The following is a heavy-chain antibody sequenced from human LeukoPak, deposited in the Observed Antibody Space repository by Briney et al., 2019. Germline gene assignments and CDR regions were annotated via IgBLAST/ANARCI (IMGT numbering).Heavy chain of an antibody. CDR1: GYTFTSYG. D-gene: IGHD2-8*01. CDR3: ARGCTNGVCNGDY. Sequence: ASVKVSCKASGYTFTSYGISWVRQAPGQGLEWMGWISACNGNTNYAQKLQGRVTMTTDTSTSTAYKELSSLRSEDTAVYYCARGCTNGVCNGDYWGQGTLVTVSS. J-gene: IGHJ4*02. CDR2: ISACNGNT. V-gene: IGHV1-18*01.